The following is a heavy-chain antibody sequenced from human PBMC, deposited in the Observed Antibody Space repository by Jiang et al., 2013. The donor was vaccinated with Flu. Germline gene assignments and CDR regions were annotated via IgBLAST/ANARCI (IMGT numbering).Heavy chain of an antibody. Sequence: YGAEVKKPGESLRISCEGSGYNFTNYWINWVRQVPGKGLEWMGRIDPSDSYTNYSPSFQGRVTISADKSTTTAYLRWSSLMASDTAMYYCARYSVGPPWFLRGGQGTLVTVSS. V-gene: IGHV5-10-1*01. CDR2: IDPSDSYT. CDR3: ARYSVGPPWFLR. D-gene: IGHD3-22*01. CDR1: GYNFTNYW. J-gene: IGHJ4*02.